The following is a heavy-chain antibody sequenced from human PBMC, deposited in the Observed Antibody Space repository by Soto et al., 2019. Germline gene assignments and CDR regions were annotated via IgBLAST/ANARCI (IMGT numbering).Heavy chain of an antibody. CDR1: GGTFSSYT. J-gene: IGHJ4*02. CDR3: ARDRLHLMTTVASLFDY. Sequence: QVQLVQSGAEVKKPGSSVKVSCKASGGTFSSYTISWVRQAPGQGLEWMGGIIPIFGTANYAQKFQGRVTITADESTSTAYMELSSLRSEDTAVYYCARDRLHLMTTVASLFDYWGQGTLVTVSS. V-gene: IGHV1-69*01. D-gene: IGHD4-17*01. CDR2: IIPIFGTA.